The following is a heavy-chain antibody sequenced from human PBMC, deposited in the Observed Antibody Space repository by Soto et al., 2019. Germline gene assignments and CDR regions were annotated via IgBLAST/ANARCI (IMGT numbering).Heavy chain of an antibody. J-gene: IGHJ6*02. CDR3: ARADYEILTGSYAMDV. CDR1: GDSLGNYY. D-gene: IGHD3-9*01. CDR2: VSSSGNT. V-gene: IGHV4-4*07. Sequence: NPSETLSLTCTVSGDSLGNYYWFWIGQPVGKGLEWIGRVSSSGNTNANPTLNSRATMSIDTSKNQFSLRLRSVTAADTAVYYCARADYEILTGSYAMDVWGQGTTVTVSS.